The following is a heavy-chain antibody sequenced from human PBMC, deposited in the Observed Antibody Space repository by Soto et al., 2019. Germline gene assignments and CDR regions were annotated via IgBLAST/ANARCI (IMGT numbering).Heavy chain of an antibody. CDR2: ISYDGSNK. J-gene: IGHJ5*02. D-gene: IGHD6-19*01. V-gene: IGHV3-30-3*01. CDR3: ARGFDRSYSSAWS. CDR1: GFIFSTYA. Sequence: PGGSLRLSCAASGFIFSTYAMHWVRQAPGKGLEWVAVISYDGSNKYYADSVKGRFTISRDNFKNTLYLQMNSLRADDTAVYYCARGFDRSYSSAWSWGQGTLVTVSS.